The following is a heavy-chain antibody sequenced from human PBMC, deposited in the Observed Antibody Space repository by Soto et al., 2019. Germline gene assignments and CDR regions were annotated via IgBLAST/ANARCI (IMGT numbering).Heavy chain of an antibody. V-gene: IGHV1-18*01. J-gene: IGHJ5*02. CDR1: GYTFTSYG. D-gene: IGHD5-18*01. CDR2: ISAYNGNT. Sequence: APVKVSCKASGYTFTSYGSSWVRQATGQGLEWMGWISAYNGNTNYAQKLQGRVTMTTDTSTSTAYMELRSLRSDDTAVYYCARDGGSGYSYGYWFDPWGQATLVTVSS. CDR3: ARDGGSGYSYGYWFDP.